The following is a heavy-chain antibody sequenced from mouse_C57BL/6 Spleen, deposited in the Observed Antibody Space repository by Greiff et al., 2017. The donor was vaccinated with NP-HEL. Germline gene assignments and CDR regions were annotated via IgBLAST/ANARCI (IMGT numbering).Heavy chain of an antibody. CDR1: GYAFTNYL. D-gene: IGHD2-13*01. J-gene: IGHJ4*01. Sequence: VKLQESGAELVRPGTSVKVSCKASGYAFTNYLIEWVKQRPGQGLEWIGVINPGSGGTNYNEKFKGKATLTADKSSSTAYMQLSSLTSEDSAVYFCARDYYYWGQGTSVTVSS. CDR2: INPGSGGT. CDR3: ARDYYY. V-gene: IGHV1-54*01.